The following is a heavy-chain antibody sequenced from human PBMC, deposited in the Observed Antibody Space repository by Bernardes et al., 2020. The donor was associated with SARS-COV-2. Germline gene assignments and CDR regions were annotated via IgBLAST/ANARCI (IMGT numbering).Heavy chain of an antibody. D-gene: IGHD4-17*01. Sequence: SETLSLTCTVSGDSVNSGRYYWSWIRQPPGKGLEWIGFVYYSGSINFSPSLESRLTMSVDASKNQFSLNLSSVTAADTAVYYCAMVARTSVIFFDYWGQGVLVTVSS. V-gene: IGHV4-61*01. J-gene: IGHJ4*02. CDR2: VYYSGSI. CDR1: GDSVNSGRYY. CDR3: AMVARTSVIFFDY.